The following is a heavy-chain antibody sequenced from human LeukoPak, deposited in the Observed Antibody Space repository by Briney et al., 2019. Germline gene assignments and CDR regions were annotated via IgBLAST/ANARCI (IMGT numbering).Heavy chain of an antibody. CDR2: IYYSGST. D-gene: IGHD3-3*01. J-gene: IGHJ6*03. V-gene: IGHV4-61*01. CDR3: ARAPNYDFRYYYYYMDV. CDR1: GGSISSGTYY. Sequence: SETLSLTCTVSGGSISSGTYYWSWIRQPPGKGLEWIGYIYYSGSTNYNPSLKSRVIISVDTSNNQFSLKLSSVTAADTAIYYCARAPNYDFRYYYYYMDVWGKGTTVTVSS.